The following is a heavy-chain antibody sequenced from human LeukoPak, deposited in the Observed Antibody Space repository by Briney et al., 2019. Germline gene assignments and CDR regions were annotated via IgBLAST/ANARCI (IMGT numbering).Heavy chain of an antibody. Sequence: PSETLSLTCAVSGYSISIGYYWGWIRQPPGKGLEWIGSVYHSGSTYYNPSLKSRVTLSMDTSKNQFSLELNSATAADTAAYYCARHAFFDSTGYYYYFDYWGQGSLVTVSS. CDR3: ARHAFFDSTGYYYYFDY. J-gene: IGHJ4*02. CDR2: VYHSGST. CDR1: GYSISIGYY. D-gene: IGHD3-22*01. V-gene: IGHV4-38-2*01.